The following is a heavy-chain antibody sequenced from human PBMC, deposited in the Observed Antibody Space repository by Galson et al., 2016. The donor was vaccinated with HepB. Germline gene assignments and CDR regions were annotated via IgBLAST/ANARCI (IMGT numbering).Heavy chain of an antibody. V-gene: IGHV6-1*01. CDR2: TYYRSKWYN. D-gene: IGHD1/OR15-1a*01. Sequence: CAISGDSVSSNSAAWNWIRQSPSRGLEWLGRTYYRSKWYNDYALSVKRRITINPDTSKNQFSLQLKSVTPEDTAVYYCAREGRGPRTMARSVLEFDPRGQGTLVTVSS. CDR1: GDSVSSNSAA. CDR3: AREGRGPRTMARSVLEFDP. J-gene: IGHJ5*02.